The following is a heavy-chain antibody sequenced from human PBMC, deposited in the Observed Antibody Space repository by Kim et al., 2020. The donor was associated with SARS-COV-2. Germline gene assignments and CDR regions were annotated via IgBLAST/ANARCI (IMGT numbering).Heavy chain of an antibody. CDR3: VRAPTWNYDIRPYYFDY. V-gene: IGHV1-8*01. Sequence: ASVKVSCKASGYTFISYDINWVRQATGQGLEWMGRMNPNSGNTGYAQKFQGRVAMTKNTSISTAYMEMSSLRSEDTAVYYCVRAPTWNYDIRPYYFDYWGQGTQVTVSS. D-gene: IGHD1-7*01. CDR1: GYTFISYD. CDR2: MNPNSGNT. J-gene: IGHJ4*02.